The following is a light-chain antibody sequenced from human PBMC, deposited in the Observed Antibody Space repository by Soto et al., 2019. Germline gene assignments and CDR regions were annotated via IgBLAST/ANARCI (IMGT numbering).Light chain of an antibody. CDR3: QQYHSYWT. CDR1: QSISRY. V-gene: IGKV1-5*01. CDR2: DAS. Sequence: DIQMTQSPSSLSASVGDRVTITFRASQSISRYLNWYQQKPGKAPNLLIYDASSLESGVPQRFSGSGSGTEFTLTISSLQTDDFSTYYCQQYHSYWTFGQGTKVDIK. J-gene: IGKJ1*01.